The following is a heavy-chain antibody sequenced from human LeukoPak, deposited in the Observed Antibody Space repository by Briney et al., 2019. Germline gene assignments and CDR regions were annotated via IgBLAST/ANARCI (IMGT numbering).Heavy chain of an antibody. CDR1: GGSFSGYY. CDR3: ARASRDGGSARINWFDP. V-gene: IGHV4-34*01. J-gene: IGHJ5*02. D-gene: IGHD2-15*01. CDR2: INHSGST. Sequence: SETLSLTCAVYGGSFSGYYWSWIRQPPGKGLEWIGGINHSGSTNYNPSLKSRVTISVDTSKNQFSLKLSSVTAADTAVYYCARASRDGGSARINWFDPWGQGTLVTVSS.